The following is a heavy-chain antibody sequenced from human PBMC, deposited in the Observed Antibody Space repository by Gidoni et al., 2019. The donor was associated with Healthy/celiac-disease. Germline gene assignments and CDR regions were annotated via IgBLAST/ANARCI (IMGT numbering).Heavy chain of an antibody. CDR1: GFTFRSYS. CDR3: ARGIAAADNDAFDI. Sequence: EVQLVDSGGGLVKPGGSLRLSCAASGFTFRSYSMNWVRQAPGKGLEWVSSISSSSSYIYYADSVKGRFTISRDNAKNSLYLQMNSLRAEDTAVYYCARGIAAADNDAFDIWGQGTMVTVSS. V-gene: IGHV3-21*01. J-gene: IGHJ3*02. CDR2: ISSSSSYI. D-gene: IGHD6-13*01.